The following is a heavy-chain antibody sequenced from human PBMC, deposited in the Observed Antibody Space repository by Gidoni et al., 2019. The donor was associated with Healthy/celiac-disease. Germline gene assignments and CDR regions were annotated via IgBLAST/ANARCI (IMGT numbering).Heavy chain of an antibody. CDR3: ARIYSNPPFYFDY. Sequence: QVTLKESGPVLVKPTETLTLPCTASGFSLSNARMGVSWIRQPPGKALEWLAHIFSNDEKSYSTSLKSRLTISKDTSKSQVVLTMTNMDPVDTATYYCARIYSNPPFYFDYWGQGTLVTVSS. J-gene: IGHJ4*02. CDR1: GFSLSNARMG. V-gene: IGHV2-26*01. CDR2: IFSNDEK. D-gene: IGHD4-4*01.